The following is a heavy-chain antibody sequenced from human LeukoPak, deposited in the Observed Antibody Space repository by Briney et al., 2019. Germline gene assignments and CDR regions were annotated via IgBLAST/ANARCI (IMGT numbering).Heavy chain of an antibody. Sequence: GGSLRLSCVASGFTFTSSAMSWVRQAPGKGLEWVGRKSKTDGGTTDYAAPVKGRFTISRDDSKNTLYLQMNSLKTEDTAVYYCTTAMPWFDPWGQGTLVTVSS. CDR2: KSKTDGGTT. CDR1: GFTFTSSA. V-gene: IGHV3-15*01. CDR3: TTAMPWFDP. J-gene: IGHJ5*02. D-gene: IGHD2-2*01.